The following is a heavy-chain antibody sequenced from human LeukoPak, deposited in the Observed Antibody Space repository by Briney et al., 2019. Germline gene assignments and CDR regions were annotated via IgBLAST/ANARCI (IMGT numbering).Heavy chain of an antibody. CDR1: GGSISSYY. J-gene: IGHJ6*02. V-gene: IGHV4-59*08. Sequence: SETLSLTCTASGGSISSYYWSWIRQPPGEGLEWIGYIYYSGSTNYNPSLKSRVTISVDTSKNQFSLKLSSVTAADTAVYYCARTPKTHYYYYGMDVWGQGTTVTVSS. CDR2: IYYSGST. CDR3: ARTPKTHYYYYGMDV.